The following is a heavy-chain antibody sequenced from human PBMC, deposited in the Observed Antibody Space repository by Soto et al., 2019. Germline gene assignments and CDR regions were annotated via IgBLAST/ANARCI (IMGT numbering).Heavy chain of an antibody. J-gene: IGHJ6*02. Sequence: SETLSLTCTVSGGSISSDDYCRSWIRQPPGKGLEWIGYIYYSGTTYYNPSLKSRVTISVDTSKNQFSLKVSSVTAADTAVYYCARALIQLWPHYYYGMDVWGQGATVTVSS. CDR2: IYYSGTT. CDR3: ARALIQLWPHYYYGMDV. CDR1: GGSISSDDYC. D-gene: IGHD5-18*01. V-gene: IGHV4-30-4*01.